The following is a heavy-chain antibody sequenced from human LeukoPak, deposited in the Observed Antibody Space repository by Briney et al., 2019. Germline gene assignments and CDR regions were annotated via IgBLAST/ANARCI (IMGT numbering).Heavy chain of an antibody. CDR3: AREKYAGYYFDY. J-gene: IGHJ4*02. Sequence: GRSLRLSCAASGFTFRSYAMHWVRQAPGKGLEWVAVISYDGSNKYYADSVKGRFTISRDNSKNTLYLQMSSLRTEDTAVYYCAREKYAGYYFDYWGQGTLVAVSS. CDR1: GFTFRSYA. CDR2: ISYDGSNK. D-gene: IGHD2-8*01. V-gene: IGHV3-30-3*01.